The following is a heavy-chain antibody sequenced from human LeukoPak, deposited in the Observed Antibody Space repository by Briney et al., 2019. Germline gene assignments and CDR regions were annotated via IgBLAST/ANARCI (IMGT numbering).Heavy chain of an antibody. CDR2: INPNSGGT. CDR1: GYTFTGYY. Sequence: GASVKVSCKASGYTFTGYYMHWVRQAPGQGLEWMGWINPNSGGTNYAQKFQGRVTMTRDTSISTAYMELSRLRSDDTAVYHCARVNDSSVYPYFYYYGRDVWAQGPTATAS. V-gene: IGHV1-2*02. J-gene: IGHJ6*02. CDR3: ARVNDSSVYPYFYYYGRDV. D-gene: IGHD3-22*01.